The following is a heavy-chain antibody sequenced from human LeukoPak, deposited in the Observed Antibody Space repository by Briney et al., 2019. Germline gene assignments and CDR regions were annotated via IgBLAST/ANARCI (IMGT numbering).Heavy chain of an antibody. CDR3: ASHHLYSSSTSLDY. Sequence: PGGSLRLSCAASGFTFSSYSMNWVRQAPGKGLEWVSSISSSSSYIYYADSVKGRFTISRDNAKNSLYLQMNSLGAEDTAVYSCASHHLYSSSTSLDYWGQGTLVTVSS. CDR1: GFTFSSYS. V-gene: IGHV3-21*01. CDR2: ISSSSSYI. D-gene: IGHD6-13*01. J-gene: IGHJ4*02.